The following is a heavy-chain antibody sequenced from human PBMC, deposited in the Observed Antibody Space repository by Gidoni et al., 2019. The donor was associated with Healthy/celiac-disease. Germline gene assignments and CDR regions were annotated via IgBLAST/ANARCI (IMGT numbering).Heavy chain of an antibody. J-gene: IGHJ4*02. D-gene: IGHD1-26*01. V-gene: IGHV3-21*01. CDR2: ISSSSSYI. Sequence: VQLVESGGGLVKPGGSLRRSCAAPVFTFRSITMTWVRQAPGKGLEWVSSISSSSSYIYYADSVKGRFTIARDNAKNSLYLQMNSLRAEDTAVYYCARGPRSGSYFPPPLPNEDYWGQGTLVTVSS. CDR1: VFTFRSIT. CDR3: ARGPRSGSYFPPPLPNEDY.